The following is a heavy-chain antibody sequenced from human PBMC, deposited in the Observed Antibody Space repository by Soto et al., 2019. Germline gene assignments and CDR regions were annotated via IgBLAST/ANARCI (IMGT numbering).Heavy chain of an antibody. CDR3: ARNYGHAFDI. V-gene: IGHV4-61*08. J-gene: IGHJ3*02. Sequence: SETLSLTCTVSGGSISSGGHYWSWIRQPPGKGLEWIGYIYYSGSTNYNPSLKSRVTISVDTSKNQFSLKLSSVTAADTAVYYCARNYGHAFDIWGQGTMVTVSS. D-gene: IGHD1-7*01. CDR2: IYYSGST. CDR1: GGSISSGGHY.